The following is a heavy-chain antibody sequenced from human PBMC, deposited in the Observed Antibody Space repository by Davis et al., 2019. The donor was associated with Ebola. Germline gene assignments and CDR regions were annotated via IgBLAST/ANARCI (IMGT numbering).Heavy chain of an antibody. Sequence: PSGSLRLSCAVSGFTFSRYGMHLVCQAPGKGLEWVAVISYDGSNKYYADSVKGRFTISRDNSKNTLYLQMNSLRAENTAVYYCAKDRDRDFDYWGQGTLVTVSS. CDR1: GFTFSRYG. V-gene: IGHV3-30*18. CDR3: AKDRDRDFDY. CDR2: ISYDGSNK. J-gene: IGHJ4*02.